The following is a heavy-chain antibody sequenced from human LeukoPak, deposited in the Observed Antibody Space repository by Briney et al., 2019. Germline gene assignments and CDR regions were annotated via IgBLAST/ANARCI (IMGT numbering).Heavy chain of an antibody. J-gene: IGHJ4*02. CDR2: ISGSGGST. CDR1: GFTFSSYA. D-gene: IGHD3-22*01. Sequence: PGGSLRLSCAASGFTFSSYAMSWVRQAPGKGLEWVSAISGSGGSTYYADSVKGRFTISRDNSKNTLYLQMNSLRAEDTAVYYRAKDLGYYDSSGYRTFDYWGQGTLVTVSS. V-gene: IGHV3-23*01. CDR3: AKDLGYYDSSGYRTFDY.